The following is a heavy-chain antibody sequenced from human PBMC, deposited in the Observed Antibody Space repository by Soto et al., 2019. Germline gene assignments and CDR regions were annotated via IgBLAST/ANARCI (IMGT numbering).Heavy chain of an antibody. V-gene: IGHV1-46*01. CDR3: PRDFGSAYSKPTTTHFYYYFGLAV. Sequence: VHLAQSGAEVKKPGASVTISCRASGYTFTSYYIHWVRQAPGQGLEWMGVMNPNSGSITYAQKFEGRVALTRDPSTATVYLEVSGLTSNDTAVYFCPRDFGSAYSKPTTTHFYYYFGLAVWGQGTTVTVSS. D-gene: IGHD4-4*01. CDR2: MNPNSGSI. J-gene: IGHJ6*02. CDR1: GYTFTSYY.